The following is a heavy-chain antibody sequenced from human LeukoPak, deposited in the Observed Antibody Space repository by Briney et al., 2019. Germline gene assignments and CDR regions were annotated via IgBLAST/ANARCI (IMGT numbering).Heavy chain of an antibody. CDR3: ARHPTVGDTDAFDI. Sequence: SETLSLTCTVSGGSISSSSFYWGWIRQPPGKGLEWIGSIYYSGSTYYNPSLKSRVTISVDTSKNQFSLKVSSVTAADTAVYYCARHPTVGDTDAFDIWGQGTMVTVSS. D-gene: IGHD3-16*01. CDR2: IYYSGST. CDR1: GGSISSSSFY. V-gene: IGHV4-39*01. J-gene: IGHJ3*02.